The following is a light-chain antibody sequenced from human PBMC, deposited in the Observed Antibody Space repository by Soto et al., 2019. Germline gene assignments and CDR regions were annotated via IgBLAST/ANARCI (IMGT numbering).Light chain of an antibody. V-gene: IGKV2-30*01. CDR3: MQGTPWPPT. J-gene: IGKJ3*01. CDR2: KVS. Sequence: DVVMTQSPLSLPVTLGQPASISCRSSQSLLYTDGNTYLHWFQQRPGQSPRRLIYKVSNRDSGVPDRFSGSGSGTDFTLKSSRVEAEDVGIYYCMQGTPWPPTFGPGTKVDIK. CDR1: QSLLYTDGNTY.